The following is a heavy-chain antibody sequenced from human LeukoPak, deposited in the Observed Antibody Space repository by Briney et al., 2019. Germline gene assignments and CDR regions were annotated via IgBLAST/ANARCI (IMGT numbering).Heavy chain of an antibody. J-gene: IGHJ5*02. Sequence: SETLSLTCAVSGGSISSSNWWSWVRQPPGKGLEWIGEIYHSGSTNYNPSLKSRVTISVDKSKSQLSLKLSSVTAADTAVYYCARGRVRYCSSTSCYAGGWFDPWGQGTLVTVSS. D-gene: IGHD2-2*01. CDR1: GGSISSSNW. CDR3: ARGRVRYCSSTSCYAGGWFDP. V-gene: IGHV4-4*02. CDR2: IYHSGST.